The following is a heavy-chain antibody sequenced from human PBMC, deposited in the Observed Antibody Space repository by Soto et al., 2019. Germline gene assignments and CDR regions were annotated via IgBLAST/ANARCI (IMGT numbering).Heavy chain of an antibody. CDR2: ISSTSSYI. V-gene: IGHV3-21*06. D-gene: IGHD3-22*01. Sequence: PGGSLRLSCAASGFTFSNYNMNRVRQAPGKGLEWVSSISSTSSYIYYADSVKGRFTISRDNAQNSLFLQMNSLRVEDTAVYYCARVVYYDSSGYQYWGQGTLVTVSS. J-gene: IGHJ4*02. CDR1: GFTFSNYN. CDR3: ARVVYYDSSGYQY.